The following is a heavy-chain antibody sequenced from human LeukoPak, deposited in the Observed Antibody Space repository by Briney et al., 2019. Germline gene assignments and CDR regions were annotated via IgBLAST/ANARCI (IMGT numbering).Heavy chain of an antibody. V-gene: IGHV4-59*01. J-gene: IGHJ4*02. CDR2: IYYSGST. CDR3: AHTTGDQGIDY. CDR1: GGSISSYY. D-gene: IGHD1-1*01. Sequence: SETLSLTCTVSGGSISSYYWSWIRQPPGKGLEWIGYIYYSGSTSYNPSLKSRVTISVDTSKNQFSLKLSSVTAADTAVYYCAHTTGDQGIDYWGQGTLVTVSS.